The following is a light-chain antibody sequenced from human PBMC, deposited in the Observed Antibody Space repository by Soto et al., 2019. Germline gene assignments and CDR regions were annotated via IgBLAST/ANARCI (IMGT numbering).Light chain of an antibody. J-gene: IGLJ1*01. CDR1: SSNIGAGYD. CDR3: QSYDSTLGGFV. Sequence: QSALTQPPSVSGAPGQRVTISCTGTSSNIGAGYDVQWYQRLPGTAPEFLIYGNKNRPSGVPDRFSGSKSGTSASLAITGLQAEDESDYFCQSYDSTLGGFVFGTGTKVTVL. V-gene: IGLV1-40*01. CDR2: GNK.